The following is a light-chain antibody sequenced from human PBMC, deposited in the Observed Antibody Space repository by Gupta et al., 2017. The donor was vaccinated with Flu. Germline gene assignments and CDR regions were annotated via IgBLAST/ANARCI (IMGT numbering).Light chain of an antibody. J-gene: IGLJ2*01. Sequence: SSSNIGNNYVSWYQLHPGTAPKLLIYDNYKRPSGIPDRVSGSKSGTSATLGITGLQTGDEADYYCGTWDSSLSAGVFGGGTKLTVL. CDR3: GTWDSSLSAGV. CDR1: SSNIGNNY. CDR2: DNY. V-gene: IGLV1-51*01.